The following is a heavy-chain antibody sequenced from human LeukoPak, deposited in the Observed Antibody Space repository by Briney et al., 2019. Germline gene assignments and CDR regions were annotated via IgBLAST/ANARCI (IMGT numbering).Heavy chain of an antibody. D-gene: IGHD4-17*01. J-gene: IGHJ3*02. Sequence: SETLSLTCTVSGYSISSGYYWGWIRPPPGKGLEWIGSIYHSGSTYYNPSLKSRVTISVDTSKNQFSLKLSSVTAADTAVYYCARRDYGDYVGAFDIRGQGTMVTVSS. CDR1: GYSISSGYY. CDR3: ARRDYGDYVGAFDI. CDR2: IYHSGST. V-gene: IGHV4-38-2*02.